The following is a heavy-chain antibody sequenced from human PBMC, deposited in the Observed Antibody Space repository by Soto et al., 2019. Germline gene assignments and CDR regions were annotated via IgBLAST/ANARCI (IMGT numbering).Heavy chain of an antibody. D-gene: IGHD1-1*01. CDR1: GFTFDDYA. J-gene: IGHJ6*02. V-gene: IGHV3-9*01. Sequence: GGSLRLSCAASGFTFDDYAMHWVRQAPGKRLEWVSGISWNSGSIGYADSVKGRFTISRDNAKNSLYLQMNSLRAEDTALYYCAKASGTTINYYYGMDVWGQGXTVTVYS. CDR3: AKASGTTINYYYGMDV. CDR2: ISWNSGSI.